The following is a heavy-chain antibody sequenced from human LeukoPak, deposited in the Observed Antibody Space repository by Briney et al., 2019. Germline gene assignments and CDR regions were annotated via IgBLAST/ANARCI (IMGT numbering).Heavy chain of an antibody. Sequence: SVKVSCKASGGTFSSYAISWVRQAPGQGLEWMGRIIPILGIANYAQKLQGRVTMTTDTSTSTAYMELRSLRSDDTAVYYCARGPVNPPIFPVYYYYGMDVWGQGTTVTVSS. CDR2: IIPILGIA. V-gene: IGHV1-69*04. CDR1: GGTFSSYA. J-gene: IGHJ6*02. D-gene: IGHD4-11*01. CDR3: ARGPVNPPIFPVYYYYGMDV.